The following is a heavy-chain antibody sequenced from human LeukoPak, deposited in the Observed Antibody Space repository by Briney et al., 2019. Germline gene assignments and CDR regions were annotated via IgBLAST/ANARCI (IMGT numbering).Heavy chain of an antibody. CDR1: GFTFSRFN. J-gene: IGHJ4*02. V-gene: IGHV3-48*04. Sequence: PGGSLRLSCAASGFTFSRFNMNWVRQAPGKGLGWISYISSSSSTIYYADSVKGRFTVSRDNPKNSLYLQMSSLTAEDTAVYYCAKNGRVFESSGHPDYWGQGTLVTVSS. CDR2: ISSSSSTI. D-gene: IGHD3-22*01. CDR3: AKNGRVFESSGHPDY.